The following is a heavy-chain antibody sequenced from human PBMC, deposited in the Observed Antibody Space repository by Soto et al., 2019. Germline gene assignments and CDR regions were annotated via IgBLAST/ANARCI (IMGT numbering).Heavy chain of an antibody. V-gene: IGHV4-4*02. CDR2: IYHSGTT. CDR3: AREKGSGTPMGFDY. D-gene: IGHD3-10*01. J-gene: IGHJ4*02. Sequence: QVQLQESGPGLVTPSGTLSLTCAVSGGSISTNNWWSWIRQPPGKGLEWIGEIYHSGTTNYSPSLNSRVTMSVDKSRNQFSLKLNSVTAADTAVYYCAREKGSGTPMGFDYWGQGTLVTVSS. CDR1: GGSISTNNW.